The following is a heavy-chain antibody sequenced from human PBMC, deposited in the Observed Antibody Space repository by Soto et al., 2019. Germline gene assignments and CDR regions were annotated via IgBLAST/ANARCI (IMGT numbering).Heavy chain of an antibody. J-gene: IGHJ4*02. V-gene: IGHV3-9*01. CDR3: AKAATTVTTGYFDY. CDR2: ISWNSGSI. CDR1: GFTFDDYA. Sequence: EVQLVESGGGLVQPGRSLRLSCAASGFTFDDYAMHWVRQAPGKGLEWVSGISWNSGSIGYADSVKGRFTISRDNAKTSLYLQMNSLRAEDTALYYCAKAATTVTTGYFDYWGQGTLVTVSS. D-gene: IGHD4-17*01.